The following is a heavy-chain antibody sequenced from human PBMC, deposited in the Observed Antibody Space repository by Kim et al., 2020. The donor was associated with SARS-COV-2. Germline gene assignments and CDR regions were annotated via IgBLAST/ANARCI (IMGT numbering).Heavy chain of an antibody. CDR3: ARGLRLWPYCSSTSCYFDY. V-gene: IGHV4-34*01. Sequence: SRVTISVDTSKTQFSLKLSSVTAADTAVYYCARGLRLWPYCSSTSCYFDYWGQGTLVTVSS. J-gene: IGHJ4*02. D-gene: IGHD2-2*01.